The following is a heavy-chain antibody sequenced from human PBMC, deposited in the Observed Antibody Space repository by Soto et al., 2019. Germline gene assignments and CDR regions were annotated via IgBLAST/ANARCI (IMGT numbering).Heavy chain of an antibody. D-gene: IGHD2-2*01. CDR3: AREGLVLVPPTVNSDYYYYAMDV. CDR2: ISAHDNDI. V-gene: IGHV1-18*01. CDR1: GYPFTSYG. Sequence: ASVKVSCKASGYPFTSYGVSWVRQAPGQAPEWMGWISAHDNDINYGETFQGRLRLTTDTSTSTAYMELRNLRSDDTAVYYCAREGLVLVPPTVNSDYYYYAMDVWG. J-gene: IGHJ6*02.